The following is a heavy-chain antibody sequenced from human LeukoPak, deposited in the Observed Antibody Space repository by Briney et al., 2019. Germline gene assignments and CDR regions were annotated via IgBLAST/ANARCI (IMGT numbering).Heavy chain of an antibody. J-gene: IGHJ4*02. CDR1: GFAFSTYA. D-gene: IGHD3-10*01. Sequence: GSLRLSCTASGFAFSTYAMRWVRQAPGKGLEWVAGTSKDAGYKYYADSVKGRFTISRDNSKNTLYLQMNSLRNEDTAVYYCAKGFPMVRASVDYWGRGTLVTVSS. CDR2: TSKDAGYK. V-gene: IGHV3-30*18. CDR3: AKGFPMVRASVDY.